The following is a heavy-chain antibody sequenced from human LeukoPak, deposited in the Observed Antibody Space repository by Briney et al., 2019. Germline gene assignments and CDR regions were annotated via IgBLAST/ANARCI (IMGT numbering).Heavy chain of an antibody. J-gene: IGHJ6*04. CDR2: IIPIFGTA. CDR3: ASQITMVRGVIVPYYYYGMDV. V-gene: IGHV1-69*06. Sequence: SVKVSCRASGGTFSSYAISWVRQAPGQGLEWMGGIIPIFGTANYAQKFQGRVTITADKSTSTAYMELSSLRSEDTAVYYCASQITMVRGVIVPYYYYGMDVWGKGTTVTVSS. CDR1: GGTFSSYA. D-gene: IGHD3-10*01.